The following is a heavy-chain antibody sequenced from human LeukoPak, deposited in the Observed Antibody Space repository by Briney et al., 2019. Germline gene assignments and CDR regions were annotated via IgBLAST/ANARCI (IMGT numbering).Heavy chain of an antibody. CDR3: AREGPIVGATHLVDY. J-gene: IGHJ4*02. CDR2: INPNSGGT. Sequence: ASVKVSCKASGYTLTDYDMHWVRQAPGQGLEWMGWINPNSGGTNYAQKFQGRVTMTRDTSISTAYMELSRLRSDDTAVYYCAREGPIVGATHLVDYWGQGTLVIVSS. CDR1: GYTLTDYD. V-gene: IGHV1-2*02. D-gene: IGHD1-26*01.